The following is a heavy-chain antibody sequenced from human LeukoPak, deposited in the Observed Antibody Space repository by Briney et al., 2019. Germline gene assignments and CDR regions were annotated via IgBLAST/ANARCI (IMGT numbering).Heavy chain of an antibody. CDR3: AKDLEGPTSN. CDR2: IYYSGGT. V-gene: IGHV4-59*01. Sequence: SETLSLTCSVSGGSISSNYWSWIRQPPGKGLEWIGYIYYSGGTSYNPSLKSRVSISVGTSKNQFSLKLNSVTAADTAVYYCAKDLEGPTSNWGQGTLVTVSS. CDR1: GGSISSNY. J-gene: IGHJ1*01. D-gene: IGHD1-26*01.